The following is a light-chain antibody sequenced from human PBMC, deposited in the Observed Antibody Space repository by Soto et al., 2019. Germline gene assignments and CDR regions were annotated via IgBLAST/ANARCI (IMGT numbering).Light chain of an antibody. J-gene: IGKJ1*01. CDR2: VAS. V-gene: IGKV3-20*01. CDR3: QQHGSGPWT. Sequence: EIVLTQSQDTLSLSTGERATLSCRASQSVSSNNLAWYQHKPGQPPRLLIYVASRRATGIPDRFSGSGSGAEFTLALPRLEPEDFAVYYCQQHGSGPWTFGQGTKVEIK. CDR1: QSVSSNN.